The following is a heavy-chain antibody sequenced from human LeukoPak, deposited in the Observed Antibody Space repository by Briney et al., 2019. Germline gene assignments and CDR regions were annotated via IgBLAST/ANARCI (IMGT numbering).Heavy chain of an antibody. CDR2: ISSSSSYI. D-gene: IGHD3-10*01. CDR3: AREGMVRGVIIN. J-gene: IGHJ4*02. V-gene: IGHV3-21*03. Sequence: TGGSLRVSSADPLVSFCSYSMNWVRQAPGKGLEWVSSISSSSSYIYYADSVKGRFTISRDNAKNSLYLQMTSLRAEATAVYFCAREGMVRGVIINWGQGTLVTVSS. CDR1: LVSFCSYS.